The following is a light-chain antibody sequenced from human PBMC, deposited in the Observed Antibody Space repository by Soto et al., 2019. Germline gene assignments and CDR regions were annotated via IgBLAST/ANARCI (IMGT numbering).Light chain of an antibody. V-gene: IGKV3-15*01. CDR3: QQYNNWPQGT. CDR1: QSVSSN. J-gene: IGKJ5*01. Sequence: EIVMTQSPATLSVSPGERDTLSCRASQSVSSNLAWYQQKPGQAPRLLIYGASTRATGIPARFSGSGSGTEFTLTISSLQSEDFAVYYCQQYNNWPQGTFGQGTRREIK. CDR2: GAS.